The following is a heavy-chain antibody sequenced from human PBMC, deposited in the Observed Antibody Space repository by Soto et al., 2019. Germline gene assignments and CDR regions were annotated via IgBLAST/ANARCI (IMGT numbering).Heavy chain of an antibody. D-gene: IGHD6-13*01. CDR2: IYHTGNT. Sequence: SETLSLTCAVSGGSISSSSWWSWVRQPPGKGLEWIGEIYHTGNTNYNPSLESRVTISVDKSKNQFSLNLNSVTAADTAVYYCARDSRAEAGNRRYYFDYWGQGTLVTVSS. V-gene: IGHV4-4*02. CDR1: GGSISSSSW. J-gene: IGHJ4*02. CDR3: ARDSRAEAGNRRYYFDY.